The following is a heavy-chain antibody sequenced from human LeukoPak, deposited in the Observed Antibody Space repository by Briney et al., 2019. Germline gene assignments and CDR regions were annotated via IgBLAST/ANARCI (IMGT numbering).Heavy chain of an antibody. CDR3: ARGALQYFDWLEYFQH. CDR1: GYTFTTYG. CDR2: ISTYNHNT. V-gene: IGHV1-18*01. D-gene: IGHD3-9*01. J-gene: IGHJ1*01. Sequence: ASVKVSCKASGYTFTTYGISWVRQAPGQGLEWMGWISTYNHNTNYAQKLQGRVTMTTDTSTSTAYMELRSLRSDDTAVYYCARGALQYFDWLEYFQHWGQGTLVTVSS.